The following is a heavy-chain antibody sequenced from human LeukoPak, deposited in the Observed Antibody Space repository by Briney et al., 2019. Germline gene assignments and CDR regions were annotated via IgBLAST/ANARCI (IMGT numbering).Heavy chain of an antibody. CDR3: AREGAAADTHWFDP. D-gene: IGHD6-13*01. CDR1: GFSFSDYS. J-gene: IGHJ5*02. Sequence: SGGSLRLSCAASGFSFSDYSMNWVRQAPGKGLEWVSYISSGSSNIYYADSVKGRFTISRDNAEKSLYLQMNSLRAEDTAVYYCAREGAAADTHWFDPWGQGTLVTVSS. V-gene: IGHV3-48*01. CDR2: ISSGSSNI.